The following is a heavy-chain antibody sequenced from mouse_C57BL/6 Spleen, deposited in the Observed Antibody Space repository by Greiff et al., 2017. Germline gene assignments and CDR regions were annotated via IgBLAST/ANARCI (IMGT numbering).Heavy chain of an antibody. CDR2: ISSGSSTI. D-gene: IGHD2-12*01. CDR3: AREDDAYAMDY. J-gene: IGHJ4*01. CDR1: GFTFSDYG. V-gene: IGHV5-17*01. Sequence: EVQLQESGGGLVKPGGSLKLSCAASGFTFSDYGMHWVRQAPEKGLEWVAYISSGSSTIYYADTVKGRFTISTDNTKNTLFLQMTSLRSEDTVMYYCAREDDAYAMDYWGQGTSVTVSS.